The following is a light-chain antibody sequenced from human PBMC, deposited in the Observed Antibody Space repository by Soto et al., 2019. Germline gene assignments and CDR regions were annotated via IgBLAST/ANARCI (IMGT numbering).Light chain of an antibody. Sequence: DIVMTQSPDSLSVSLGERATINCKSSQTVLYSSNYVAWYQQKPGQPPKLLIYWASTRESGVPDRFSGSGSGTDFTLTISRLQAEDVAVYYCQQYYTTPVTFGQGTKVEIK. J-gene: IGKJ1*01. CDR1: QTVLYSSNY. CDR2: WAS. CDR3: QQYYTTPVT. V-gene: IGKV4-1*01.